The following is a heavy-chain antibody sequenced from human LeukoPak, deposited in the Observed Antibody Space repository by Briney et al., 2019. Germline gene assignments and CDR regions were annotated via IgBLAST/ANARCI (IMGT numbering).Heavy chain of an antibody. J-gene: IGHJ4*02. Sequence: ASVKVSCKASGYTFTGYYMHWVRQAPGQGLEWMGWINPNSGGTNYAQKFQGWVTMTRDTSISTAYMELSRLRSDDTAVYYCARADPQWGGGSCPDYWGQGTLVTVSS. D-gene: IGHD2-15*01. V-gene: IGHV1-2*04. CDR1: GYTFTGYY. CDR3: ARADPQWGGGSCPDY. CDR2: INPNSGGT.